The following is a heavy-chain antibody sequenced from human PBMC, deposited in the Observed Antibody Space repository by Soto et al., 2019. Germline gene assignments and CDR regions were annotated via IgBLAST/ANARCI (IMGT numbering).Heavy chain of an antibody. CDR1: GGSISSGDYY. Sequence: SETLSLTCTVSGGSISSGDYYWSWIRQPPGKGLEWIGYIYYSGSTYYNPSLKSRVTISVDTSKNQFSLKLSSVTAADTAVYYCARGPGYDSSGRDFDYWGQGTLVTVSS. D-gene: IGHD3-22*01. J-gene: IGHJ4*02. V-gene: IGHV4-30-4*01. CDR3: ARGPGYDSSGRDFDY. CDR2: IYYSGST.